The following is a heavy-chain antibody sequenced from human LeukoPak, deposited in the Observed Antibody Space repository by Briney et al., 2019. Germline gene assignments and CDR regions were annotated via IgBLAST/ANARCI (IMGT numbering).Heavy chain of an antibody. CDR2: IYYSGST. V-gene: IGHV4-59*01. J-gene: IGHJ5*02. CDR1: GGSISSYH. Sequence: SETLSLTCTASGGSISSYHWSWIRQPPGKGLEWIGYIYYSGSTNYNPSLKSRVTISVDTSKNQFSLKLSSVTAADTAVYYCARERLAGEFDPWGQGTLVTVSS. CDR3: ARERLAGEFDP. D-gene: IGHD6-19*01.